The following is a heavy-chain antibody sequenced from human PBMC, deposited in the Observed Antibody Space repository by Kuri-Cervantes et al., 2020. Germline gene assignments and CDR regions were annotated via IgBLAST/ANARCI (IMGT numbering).Heavy chain of an antibody. CDR1: GGTLSSYA. CDR3: ATALRGYCSGGSCYTLGVYYMDV. D-gene: IGHD2-15*01. V-gene: IGHV1-69*13. CDR2: IIPIFGTA. Sequence: SVKVSCKASGGTLSSYAISWVRQAPGQGLEWMGGIIPIFGTANYAQKFQGRVTITADESTSTAYMELSSLRSEDTAVYYCATALRGYCSGGSCYTLGVYYMDVWGKGTTVTVSS. J-gene: IGHJ6*03.